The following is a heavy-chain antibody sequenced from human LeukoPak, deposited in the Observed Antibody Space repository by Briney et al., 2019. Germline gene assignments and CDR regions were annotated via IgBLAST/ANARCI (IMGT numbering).Heavy chain of an antibody. J-gene: IGHJ5*02. Sequence: SETLSLTCAVSGGSLSSGGYSWSWIRQPPGKGLEWIGYIYHSGSTYYNPSLKSRVTISVDRSKNHFSLKLSAVTAADTAVYYCARADCYDSSGYRYKWFDPWGQGTLVTVSS. CDR3: ARADCYDSSGYRYKWFDP. V-gene: IGHV4-30-2*01. D-gene: IGHD3-22*01. CDR1: GGSLSSGGYS. CDR2: IYHSGST.